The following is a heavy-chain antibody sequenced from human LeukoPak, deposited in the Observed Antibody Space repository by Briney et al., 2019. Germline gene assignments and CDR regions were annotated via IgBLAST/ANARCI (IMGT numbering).Heavy chain of an antibody. Sequence: GGSLRLSCAASGFIFGNYWLSWVRRAPGKGRGGWPNLRQDGSEKYYVDSVKGRFTISRDNAKKSLYLQMNSLRAEDTAVYYCASNVRPVNYDSSGYHYWGQGTLVTVSS. V-gene: IGHV3-7*01. CDR3: ASNVRPVNYDSSGYHY. D-gene: IGHD3-22*01. CDR2: LRQDGSEK. CDR1: GFIFGNYW. J-gene: IGHJ4*02.